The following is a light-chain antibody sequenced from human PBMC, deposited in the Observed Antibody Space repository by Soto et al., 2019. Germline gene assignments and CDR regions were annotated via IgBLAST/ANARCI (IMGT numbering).Light chain of an antibody. Sequence: DIQMTQSPSSLSASVGDRVTITCRASQSISNYLNWYQHKAGKAPKVLIYAASSLQRGVPSRFSGSGSGTDFTLIISSPQPEDFATYYCQQSYSPLWTFGQGTNVEI. CDR3: QQSYSPLWT. J-gene: IGKJ1*01. CDR1: QSISNY. CDR2: AAS. V-gene: IGKV1-39*01.